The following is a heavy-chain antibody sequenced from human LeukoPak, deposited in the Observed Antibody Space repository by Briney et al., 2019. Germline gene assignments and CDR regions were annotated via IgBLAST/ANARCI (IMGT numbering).Heavy chain of an antibody. J-gene: IGHJ6*03. CDR3: AREYSNQKADYYYYYYMDV. D-gene: IGHD4-11*01. Sequence: SETLSLTCTVSGGSISSYYWSWIRQPAGRGLEGIGRIYTSGSTNYNPSLKSRVTMSVDTSKNQFSLKLSSVTAADTAVYYCAREYSNQKADYYYYYYMDVWGKGTTVTVSS. CDR2: IYTSGST. V-gene: IGHV4-4*07. CDR1: GGSISSYY.